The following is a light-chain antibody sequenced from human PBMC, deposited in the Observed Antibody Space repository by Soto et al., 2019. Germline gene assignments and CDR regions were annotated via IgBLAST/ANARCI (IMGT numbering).Light chain of an antibody. CDR1: QSLLHSNGYNY. CDR2: LGS. J-gene: IGKJ2*01. CDR3: MQALQTPRT. Sequence: DIVMTQSPLSLPVTPGEPASISCRSSQSLLHSNGYNYLDWYLQKPGQSPQLLIYLGSNRASGVPDRFSGSGSGTDFTLKISRVEAEDVGVYYCMQALQTPRTFCQGTKLEIK. V-gene: IGKV2-28*01.